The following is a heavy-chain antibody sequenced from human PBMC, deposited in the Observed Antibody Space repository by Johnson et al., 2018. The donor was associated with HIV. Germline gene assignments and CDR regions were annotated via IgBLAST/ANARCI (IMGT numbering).Heavy chain of an antibody. CDR1: GFTFSDYY. J-gene: IGHJ3*02. V-gene: IGHV3-11*04. CDR2: ISSSGSTI. Sequence: QVQLVESGGGLVQPGGSLRLSCAASGFTFSDYYMSWIRRAPGKGLEWVSYISSSGSTIYYADSVKVRFTISRDNAKNSLYLQMKSLRAEDTAVYYCARDPFTPAGSDAFDIWGRGTMVTVSS. D-gene: IGHD2-15*01. CDR3: ARDPFTPAGSDAFDI.